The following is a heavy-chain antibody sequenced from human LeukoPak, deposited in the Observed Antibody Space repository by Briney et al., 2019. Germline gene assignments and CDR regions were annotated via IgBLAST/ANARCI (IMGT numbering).Heavy chain of an antibody. D-gene: IGHD3-3*01. Sequence: GGSLRLSCAASGFTFSSYAMNWVRQAPGKGLEWVGRIKMKSGGGTTDYAALVKGRFTISRDDSKNRLYLQMNSLKTEDTAVYYCTTGGDFWSGYPDNFDFWGQGTLVTVSS. J-gene: IGHJ4*02. CDR3: TTGGDFWSGYPDNFDF. CDR1: GFTFSSYA. CDR2: IKMKSGGGTT. V-gene: IGHV3-15*07.